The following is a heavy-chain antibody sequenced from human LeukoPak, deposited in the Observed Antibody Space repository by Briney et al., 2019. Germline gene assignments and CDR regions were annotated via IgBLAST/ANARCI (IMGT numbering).Heavy chain of an antibody. CDR1: GGSISSYY. CDR3: ARDSYYYDSSGYYYVFDL. V-gene: IGHV4-4*07. Sequence: KPSETLSLTCTVSGGSISSYYWSWIRQPAGKGQEWIGRIYTSGSTNYNPSLKSRVTMSVDTSKNQFSLKLSSVTAADTAVYYCARDSYYYDSSGYYYVFDLWSRGTLVTVSS. CDR2: IYTSGST. J-gene: IGHJ2*01. D-gene: IGHD3-22*01.